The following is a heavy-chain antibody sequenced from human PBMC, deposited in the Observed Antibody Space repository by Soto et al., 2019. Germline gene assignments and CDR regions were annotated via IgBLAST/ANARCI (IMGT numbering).Heavy chain of an antibody. Sequence: EEQLVESGGGLVQPGGSLRLSCAAPGFTFSSYWMTWVRQSPGKGLVWASGINPGGSITAYADSVKGRFTISRDNAKNTMYLQMNRLRGDDTAVYYCARVPTGKYGVWNYWGQGTLVTVS. CDR1: GFTFSSYW. CDR3: ARVPTGKYGVWNY. D-gene: IGHD2-8*01. V-gene: IGHV3-74*01. J-gene: IGHJ4*02. CDR2: INPGGSIT.